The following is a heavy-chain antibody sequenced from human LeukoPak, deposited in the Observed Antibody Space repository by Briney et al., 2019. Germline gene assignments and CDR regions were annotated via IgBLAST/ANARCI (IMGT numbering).Heavy chain of an antibody. Sequence: GGSLRLSCAASGFTFTKAWFSWVRQAPGKGLEWVSAISGSGGSTYYADSVKGRFTISRDNSKNTLYLQMNSLRAEDTAVYYCAKNRYSSSWYPFFDYWGQGTLVTVSS. CDR2: ISGSGGST. CDR3: AKNRYSSSWYPFFDY. CDR1: GFTFTKAW. J-gene: IGHJ4*02. V-gene: IGHV3-23*01. D-gene: IGHD6-13*01.